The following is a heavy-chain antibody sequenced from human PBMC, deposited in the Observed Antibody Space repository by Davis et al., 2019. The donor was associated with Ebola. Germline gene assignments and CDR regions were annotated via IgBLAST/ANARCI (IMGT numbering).Heavy chain of an antibody. CDR2: IRSDREGGGT. CDR3: GRHDWFDP. CDR1: GIAANLDF. Sequence: PGGSLRLSCEVSGIAANLDFINWVRQPPGKGLEWVSLIRSDREGGGTLYRDSVKGRFVVSRDNSKNTVYLQMNGLTVDDTAIYYCGRHDWFDPWGPGTLVTVSS. V-gene: IGHV3-53*01. J-gene: IGHJ5*02.